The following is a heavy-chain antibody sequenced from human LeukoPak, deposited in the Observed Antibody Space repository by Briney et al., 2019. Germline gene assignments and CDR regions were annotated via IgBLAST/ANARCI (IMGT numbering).Heavy chain of an antibody. J-gene: IGHJ4*02. Sequence: PSETLSLTCAVSGYSISSGYYWGWIRQPPGKGLEWIGSIYHSGSTYYNPSFKSRVTVSADSSKNQFSLKLSSVTAADTAVYYCATGQQLVGHLFDYWGQGTLVTVSS. V-gene: IGHV4-38-2*01. CDR3: ATGQQLVGHLFDY. CDR1: GYSISSGYY. CDR2: IYHSGST. D-gene: IGHD6-6*01.